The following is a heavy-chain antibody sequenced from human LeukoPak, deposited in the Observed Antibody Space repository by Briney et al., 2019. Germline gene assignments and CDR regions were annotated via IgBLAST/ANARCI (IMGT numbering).Heavy chain of an antibody. CDR2: IGGSGGIT. CDR3: ARVRVVWDVDDAFDI. J-gene: IGHJ3*02. Sequence: GGSLRLSCAASGFTFSSYAMSWVRQPPGKGLEWVSVIGGSGGITYYADSVKGRFTISRDNSKNTLYLQMNSLRAEDTALYYCARVRVVWDVDDAFDIWGQGTTVTVSS. V-gene: IGHV3-23*01. CDR1: GFTFSSYA. D-gene: IGHD1-26*01.